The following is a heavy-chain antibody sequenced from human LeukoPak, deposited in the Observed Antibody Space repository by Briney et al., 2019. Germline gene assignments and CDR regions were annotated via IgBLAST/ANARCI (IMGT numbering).Heavy chain of an antibody. CDR2: ISYDGSNK. CDR1: GFTFSSYG. Sequence: GRSLRLSCAASGFTFSSYGMHWVRQAPGKGLEWVAVISYDGSNKYYADSVKGRFTISRDNSKNTLYLQMNSLRAEDTAVYYCATTPDWGKGTLVTVSS. V-gene: IGHV3-30*03. J-gene: IGHJ4*02. CDR3: ATTPD. D-gene: IGHD1-14*01.